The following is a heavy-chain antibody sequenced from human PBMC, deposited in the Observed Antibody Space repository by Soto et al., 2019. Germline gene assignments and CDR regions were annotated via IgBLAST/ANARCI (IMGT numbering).Heavy chain of an antibody. Sequence: QVQLQESGPGLVKPSQTLSLTCTVSGGSISSGAYYWSWIRQPPGKGLEWIGYICYSGSTYYNPSLESRVTISVETAKTQFSLRLGSVTAADTAVYYCARAPGDCSSSSCHNWFDPWGQGALVTVSS. CDR1: GGSISSGAYY. CDR2: ICYSGST. J-gene: IGHJ5*02. CDR3: ARAPGDCSSSSCHNWFDP. V-gene: IGHV4-30-4*01. D-gene: IGHD2-2*03.